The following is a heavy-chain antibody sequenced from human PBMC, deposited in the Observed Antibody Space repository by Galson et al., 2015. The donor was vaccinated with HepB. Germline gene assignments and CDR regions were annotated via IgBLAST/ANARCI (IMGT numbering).Heavy chain of an antibody. CDR2: IHYSGST. J-gene: IGHJ6*02. Sequence: ETLSLTCTVSGGSINSSSYYWGWIRQPPGKGLEWIGDIHYSGSTYYNPSLKSRVTISVDTSKNQFSLKLSSVTAADTAVYYCARAHFEIHLWPYYSHGMDVWGQGTTVTVSS. CDR1: GGSINSSSYY. D-gene: IGHD5-18*01. CDR3: ARAHFEIHLWPYYSHGMDV. V-gene: IGHV4-39*07.